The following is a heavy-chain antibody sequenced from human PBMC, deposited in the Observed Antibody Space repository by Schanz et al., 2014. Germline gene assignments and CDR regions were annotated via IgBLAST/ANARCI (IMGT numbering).Heavy chain of an antibody. CDR1: TFTFDHYA. J-gene: IGHJ4*02. Sequence: EVQLLESGGGLVEPGGSLRLSCSASTFTFDHYAMTWVRQAPGKGLEWVSTIGTSGGTNYAESVKGRFTISRDNSKNTLYLQMNSLRAEDTAVYFCAKIERNEDWGQGTLVTVSS. D-gene: IGHD1-1*01. V-gene: IGHV3-23*01. CDR3: AKIERNED. CDR2: IGTSGGT.